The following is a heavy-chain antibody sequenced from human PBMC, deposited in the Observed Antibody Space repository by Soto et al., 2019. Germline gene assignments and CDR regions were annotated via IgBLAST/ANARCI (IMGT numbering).Heavy chain of an antibody. CDR3: ARGDGDYSDGNGYLGRH. CDR1: GFTFSSYW. D-gene: IGHD3-22*01. CDR2: INSDGSRT. V-gene: IGHV3-74*01. J-gene: IGHJ4*02. Sequence: EVQLVESGGGIVQPGGSLRLSCAASGFTFSSYWMHWVRQAPGKGLVWVSRINSDGSRTSYADSAKGRFTISRDNAKNTVYLQMNSRRAEDTAVYYCARGDGDYSDGNGYLGRHWGQGTLVTVSS.